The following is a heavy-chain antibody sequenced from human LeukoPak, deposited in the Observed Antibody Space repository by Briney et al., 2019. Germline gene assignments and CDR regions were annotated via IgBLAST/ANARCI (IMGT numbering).Heavy chain of an antibody. Sequence: SETLSLTCTVSGGSISSGGYYWSWIRQPPGKGLEWIGYIYHSGSTYYNPSLKSRVTISVDTSKNQFSLKLSSVTAADTAVYYCARGAESRSNDVGRGFDPWGQGTLVTVSS. D-gene: IGHD1-1*01. J-gene: IGHJ5*02. CDR2: IYHSGST. V-gene: IGHV4-30-2*01. CDR1: GGSISSGGYY. CDR3: ARGAESRSNDVGRGFDP.